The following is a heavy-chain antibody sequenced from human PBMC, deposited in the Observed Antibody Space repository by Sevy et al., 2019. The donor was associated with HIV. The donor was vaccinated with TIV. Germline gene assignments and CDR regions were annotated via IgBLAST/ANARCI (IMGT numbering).Heavy chain of an antibody. CDR2: ISGSGGDT. CDR3: AKGAGGRDWFDP. D-gene: IGHD2-15*01. V-gene: IGHV3-23*01. J-gene: IGHJ5*02. CDR1: GFSFTSYA. Sequence: GGSLRLSCAASGFSFTSYAMSWVRRAPGKGLEWVSAISGSGGDTYYADSVKGRFTISRDNSKKTLFLQMNSLRAEDTAVYYCAKGAGGRDWFDPWGQGTLVTVSS.